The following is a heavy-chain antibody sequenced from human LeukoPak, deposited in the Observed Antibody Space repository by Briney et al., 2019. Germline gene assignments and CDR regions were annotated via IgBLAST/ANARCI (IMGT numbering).Heavy chain of an antibody. Sequence: GGSLRLSCAASGFTFTNSWMTWVRQAPGKGLEWVANIKEDGTETYYVDSVKGRFTVSRDNARNSLYLQMSSLRAEDTAVYYCAELGITMIGGVWGKGTTVTISS. D-gene: IGHD3-10*02. V-gene: IGHV3-7*01. J-gene: IGHJ6*04. CDR1: GFTFTNSW. CDR3: AELGITMIGGV. CDR2: IKEDGTET.